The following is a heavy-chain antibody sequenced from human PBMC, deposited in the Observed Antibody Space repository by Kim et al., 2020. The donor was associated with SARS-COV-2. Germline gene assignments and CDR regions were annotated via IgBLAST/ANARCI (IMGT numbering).Heavy chain of an antibody. CDR3: ARTTSGSYHAAFDF. D-gene: IGHD1-26*01. Sequence: SPSLESRVTISVDTSKNRFSLRLTSVTAADTALYYCARTTSGSYHAAFDFWGQGTMVSVSS. V-gene: IGHV4-39*01. J-gene: IGHJ3*01.